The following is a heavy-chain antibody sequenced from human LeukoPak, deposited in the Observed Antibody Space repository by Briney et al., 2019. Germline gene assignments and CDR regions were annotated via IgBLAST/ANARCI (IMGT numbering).Heavy chain of an antibody. V-gene: IGHV3-23*01. CDR1: GFTFSSYA. D-gene: IGHD6-13*01. Sequence: GGSLRLSCAASGFTFSSYAMSWVRQAPGKGLEWVSAISGSGGSTYYADSVKGRFTISRDNAKNSLYLQMNSLRAEDTAVYYCARDPWYSSSWYPSYYYYGMDVWGQGTTVTVSS. J-gene: IGHJ6*02. CDR2: ISGSGGST. CDR3: ARDPWYSSSWYPSYYYYGMDV.